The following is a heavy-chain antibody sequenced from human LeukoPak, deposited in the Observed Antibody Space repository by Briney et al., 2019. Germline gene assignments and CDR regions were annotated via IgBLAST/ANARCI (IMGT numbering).Heavy chain of an antibody. Sequence: PGGSLRLSCAASGFTFSSYAMSWVRQAPGKGLEWVSSISSSSSYIYYADSVKGRFTISRDNAKNSLYLQMNSLRAEDTAVYYCARDWSLQIRGVGDAFDIWGQGTMVTVSS. CDR1: GFTFSSYA. J-gene: IGHJ3*02. D-gene: IGHD3-3*01. V-gene: IGHV3-21*01. CDR3: ARDWSLQIRGVGDAFDI. CDR2: ISSSSSYI.